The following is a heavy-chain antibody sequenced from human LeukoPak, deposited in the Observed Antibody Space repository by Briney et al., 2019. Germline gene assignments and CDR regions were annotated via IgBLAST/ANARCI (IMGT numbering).Heavy chain of an antibody. J-gene: IGHJ4*02. CDR1: GGISHPYA. CDR3: ARGNGTYTPSNY. V-gene: IGHV1-69*05. CDR2: ITPLVSTT. Sequence: SVKVSCKASGGISHPYAIAWVLQAPGQGLEWMGGITPLVSTTVYARKFQGRVTFTTDEATRTVYMELRSLRSDDTAIYYCARGNGTYTPSNYWGQGTLVTVSS. D-gene: IGHD1-26*01.